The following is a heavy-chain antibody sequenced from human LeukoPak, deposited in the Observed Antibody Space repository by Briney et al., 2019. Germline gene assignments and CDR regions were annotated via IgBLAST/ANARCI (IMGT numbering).Heavy chain of an antibody. CDR1: GFTFSNAW. CDR3: TTEAAAGTMDY. V-gene: IGHV3-15*01. CDR2: IKSKTDGGTT. D-gene: IGHD6-13*01. J-gene: IGHJ4*02. Sequence: GGSLRLSCAASGFTFSNAWMSWVRQAPGKGLEWVGRIKSKTDGGTTDYAAPVKGRFTISRDDSKNALYLQMNSLKTEDTAVYYCTTEAAAGTMDYWGQGTLVTVSS.